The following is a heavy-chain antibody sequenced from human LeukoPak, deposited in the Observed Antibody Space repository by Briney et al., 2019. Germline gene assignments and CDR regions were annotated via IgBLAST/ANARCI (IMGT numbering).Heavy chain of an antibody. CDR1: GFTFSSYS. CDR2: ISSSSSYI. CDR3: ARDSVVGYSSSWTGDY. J-gene: IGHJ4*02. Sequence: PEGSLRLSCAASGFTFSSYSMNWVRQAPGKGLEWVSSISSSSSYIYYAASVKGRFTISRDNAKNSLYPQKNSLRAEDTAVYYCARDSVVGYSSSWTGDYWGQGTLVTVSS. V-gene: IGHV3-21*01. D-gene: IGHD6-13*01.